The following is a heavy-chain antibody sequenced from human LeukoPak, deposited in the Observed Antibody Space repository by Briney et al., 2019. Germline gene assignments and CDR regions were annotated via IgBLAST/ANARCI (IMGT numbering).Heavy chain of an antibody. J-gene: IGHJ4*02. V-gene: IGHV1-46*01. CDR1: GYTFTCNY. CDR3: ARHSGSYRDFDY. D-gene: IGHD1-26*01. Sequence: ASVKVSCKASGYTFTCNYMHLLRHPPGPGLGWMGIINPSGGSTSYAQKVQGRVTITRDTSTTTVYMELSSLRSEDTAVCYCARHSGSYRDFDYWGQGTLVTVSS. CDR2: INPSGGST.